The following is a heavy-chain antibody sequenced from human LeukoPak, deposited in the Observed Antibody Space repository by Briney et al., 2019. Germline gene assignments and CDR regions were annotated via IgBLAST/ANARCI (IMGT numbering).Heavy chain of an antibody. CDR3: AREADCSGGNCYRGAFDI. D-gene: IGHD2-15*01. CDR1: GFTFSIYG. J-gene: IGHJ3*02. V-gene: IGHV3-33*01. Sequence: GGSLRLSCAASGFTFSIYGMHWVRQAPGKGLEWVAVIWYDGSKKYYADSVKGRFTISRDNSKNTLYLQMNSLRAEDTAVYYCAREADCSGGNCYRGAFDIWGQGTMITVSS. CDR2: IWYDGSKK.